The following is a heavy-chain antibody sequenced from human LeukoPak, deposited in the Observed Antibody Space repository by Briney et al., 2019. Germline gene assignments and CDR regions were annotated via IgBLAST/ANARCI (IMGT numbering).Heavy chain of an antibody. D-gene: IGHD2-8*01. J-gene: IGHJ4*02. CDR1: GVSFSSYW. V-gene: IGHV3-7*01. CDR3: ATYSCTHANCYIFDF. Sequence: GGSLRLSCAVSGVSFSSYWMTWVRLAPGKGLEWVALIKQGGSETYYVDSVKGRFTVSRDNAKNSLYLQMNSLRDEDTAVYHWATYSCTHANCYIFDFWGQGTLVTVPS. CDR2: IKQGGSET.